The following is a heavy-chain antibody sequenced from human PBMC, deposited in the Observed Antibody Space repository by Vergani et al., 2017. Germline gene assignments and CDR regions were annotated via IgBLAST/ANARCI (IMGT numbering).Heavy chain of an antibody. V-gene: IGHV1-46*03. Sequence: QVQVVQSGAEVKKSGASGKVSCKTSGYTFSNYYMHWVRRAPGQGLEWMGIINPSGGHTNYAQKFQGRVTMTRDTSTSTVYMELSSLRSEDTAIYYCARGDYGILTGYRYWGQGTLVTVSA. CDR1: GYTFSNYY. CDR2: INPSGGHT. J-gene: IGHJ4*02. CDR3: ARGDYGILTGYRY. D-gene: IGHD3-9*01.